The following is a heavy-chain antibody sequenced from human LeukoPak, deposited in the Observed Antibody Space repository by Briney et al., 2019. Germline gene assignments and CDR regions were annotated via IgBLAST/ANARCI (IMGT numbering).Heavy chain of an antibody. D-gene: IGHD2-2*01. CDR3: ARGGDIVVVPAAERGWFDP. Sequence: SVKVSCRASGGTFSSYAISWVRQAPGQGLEWMGGIIPIFGTANYAQKFQGRVTITADESTSTAYMELSSLRSEDTAVYYCARGGDIVVVPAAERGWFDPWGQGTLVTVSS. CDR1: GGTFSSYA. V-gene: IGHV1-69*13. CDR2: IIPIFGTA. J-gene: IGHJ5*02.